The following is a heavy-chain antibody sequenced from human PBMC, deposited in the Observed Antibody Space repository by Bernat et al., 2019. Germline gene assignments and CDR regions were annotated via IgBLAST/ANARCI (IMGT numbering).Heavy chain of an antibody. J-gene: IGHJ3*02. Sequence: QVQLLESGGGVVQPGRSLRLSCAVSGFTFSSYSIHWVRQAPGEGLEWVAVISYDGGNKYYADSVKGRFILSRDNSKNTLYMQMNSLTPEDTAVYYCARVLYKWNLGDAFDIWGQGTMVTVSS. CDR3: ARVLYKWNLGDAFDI. CDR2: ISYDGGNK. CDR1: GFTFSSYS. V-gene: IGHV3-30-3*01. D-gene: IGHD1-7*01.